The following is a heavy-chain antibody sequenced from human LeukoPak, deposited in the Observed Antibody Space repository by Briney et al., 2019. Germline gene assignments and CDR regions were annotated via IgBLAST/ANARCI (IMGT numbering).Heavy chain of an antibody. V-gene: IGHV3-23*01. CDR3: ARGISGDYDH. CDR1: GFTFSNYA. D-gene: IGHD4-17*01. J-gene: IGHJ1*01. CDR2: ISSSGGGT. Sequence: GGSLRLSCAASGFTFSNYAMSWVRQAPGKGLEWVSAISSSGGGTYYADSVKGRFTISRDNPKDTLSLQMNSLRAEDTAVYYCARGISGDYDHWGQGTLVTVSA.